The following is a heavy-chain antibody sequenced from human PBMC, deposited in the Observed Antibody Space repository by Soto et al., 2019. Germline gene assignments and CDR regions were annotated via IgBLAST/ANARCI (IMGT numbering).Heavy chain of an antibody. CDR2: IYPGDSDT. Sequence: GESLKISCKGSGYSFTSYWIGWVRQMPGKGLEWMGIIYPGDSDTRYSPSFQGQVTISADKSISTAYLQWSSLKASDTAMYYCARQNSGYDFSGYYYSYYYMDVWGKGTTVTVSS. CDR1: GYSFTSYW. CDR3: ARQNSGYDFSGYYYSYYYMDV. J-gene: IGHJ6*03. V-gene: IGHV5-51*01. D-gene: IGHD5-12*01.